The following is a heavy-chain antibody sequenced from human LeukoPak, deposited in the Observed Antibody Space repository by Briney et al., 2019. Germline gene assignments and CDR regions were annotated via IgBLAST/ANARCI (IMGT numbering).Heavy chain of an antibody. V-gene: IGHV3-66*04. J-gene: IGHJ3*02. Sequence: PGGSLRLSCAASGFTVSSNYMSWVRQAPGKGLEWVSVIYSGGSTCYADSVKGRFTISRDNSKNTLYLQMNSLRAEDTAVYYCARRFTMVRGVIIDDFAFDIWGQGTMVTVSS. CDR1: GFTVSSNY. D-gene: IGHD3-10*01. CDR2: IYSGGST. CDR3: ARRFTMVRGVIIDDFAFDI.